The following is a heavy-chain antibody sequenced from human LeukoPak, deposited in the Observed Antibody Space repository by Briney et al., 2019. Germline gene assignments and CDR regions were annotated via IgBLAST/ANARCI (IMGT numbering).Heavy chain of an antibody. J-gene: IGHJ6*03. D-gene: IGHD4-11*01. Sequence: PGGSLGLSCAASGFTVSSNYMTWVRQAPGKGLQWVSLIDSGGSTYFADSVKGRFTISRDTSKNTLYLQMNSLRAEDTAVYYCARRAPTVTYYYYYYMDVWGKGTTVTVSS. CDR1: GFTVSSNY. V-gene: IGHV3-53*01. CDR3: ARRAPTVTYYYYYYMDV. CDR2: IDSGGST.